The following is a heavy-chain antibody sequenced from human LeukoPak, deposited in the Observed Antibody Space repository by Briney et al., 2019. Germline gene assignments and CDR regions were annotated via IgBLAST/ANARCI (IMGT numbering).Heavy chain of an antibody. Sequence: GRSLRLSCAASGFTFSSYAMHWVRQAPGKGLEWVAVISYDGSNKYYADSVKGRFTISRDNSKNTLYLQMNSLSAEDTAVYYCARHLRGAALYYYYYYGMDVWGQGTTVTVSS. V-gene: IGHV3-30-3*01. CDR2: ISYDGSNK. D-gene: IGHD6-6*01. CDR3: ARHLRGAALYYYYYYGMDV. CDR1: GFTFSSYA. J-gene: IGHJ6*02.